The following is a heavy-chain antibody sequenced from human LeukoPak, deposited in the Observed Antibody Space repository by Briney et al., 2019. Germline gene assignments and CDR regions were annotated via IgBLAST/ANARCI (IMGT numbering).Heavy chain of an antibody. V-gene: IGHV3-7*01. CDR3: ARDSERYCGTDPLDY. CDR2: IKQDGSEN. J-gene: IGHJ4*02. D-gene: IGHD2-21*01. Sequence: GGSLRLSCAAAGFTFSRYWMSWVRQAPGKGLEWVANIKQDGSENYYVDSVKGRFTISRDDAKNSLYLQINSPRAEDTAVYYGARDSERYCGTDPLDYSGQGTLVTVSS. CDR1: GFTFSRYW.